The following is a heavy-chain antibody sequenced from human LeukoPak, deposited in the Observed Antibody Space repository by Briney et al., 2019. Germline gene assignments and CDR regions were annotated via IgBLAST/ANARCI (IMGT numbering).Heavy chain of an antibody. CDR1: GFTFSYYA. CDR3: ATDGPGTLTGYSLYYFDF. Sequence: PGGSLRLSCAASGFTFSYYALHWVRQAPGKGLEWVAVLSSDENNKYYTDSVKGRFTISRDNSKDTLYLQMNSLRAEDTALYYCATDGPGTLTGYSLYYFDFWGQGTLVTVSS. J-gene: IGHJ4*02. D-gene: IGHD3-9*01. CDR2: LSSDENNK. V-gene: IGHV3-30*04.